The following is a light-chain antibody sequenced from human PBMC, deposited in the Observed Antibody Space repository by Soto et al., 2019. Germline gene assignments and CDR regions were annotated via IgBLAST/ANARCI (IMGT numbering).Light chain of an antibody. J-gene: IGKJ1*01. Sequence: DIQLTQSPSTLSGSVGDRVTITCRASQNIYTWLAWYQQKPGIAPKLLIYKASTLQSGVPSRFSGSGSGTDFTLTISGLQPDDSAAYYCQQYERYSTFGQGTKVDIK. CDR1: QNIYTW. V-gene: IGKV1-5*03. CDR3: QQYERYST. CDR2: KAS.